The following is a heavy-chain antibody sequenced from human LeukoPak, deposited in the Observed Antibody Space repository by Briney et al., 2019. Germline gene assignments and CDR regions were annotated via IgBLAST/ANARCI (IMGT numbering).Heavy chain of an antibody. CDR1: GFTFSSYA. Sequence: GGSLRLSCAASGFTFSSYAMHWVRQAPGKGLEWVAVISYDGSNKYYADSVKGRFTISRDNSKNTLYLQMNSLRAEDTAVYYCARDRYYDFWSGYFTSPYRYYYYYGMDVWGQGTTVTVSS. J-gene: IGHJ6*02. CDR3: ARDRYYDFWSGYFTSPYRYYYYYGMDV. CDR2: ISYDGSNK. D-gene: IGHD3-3*01. V-gene: IGHV3-30-3*01.